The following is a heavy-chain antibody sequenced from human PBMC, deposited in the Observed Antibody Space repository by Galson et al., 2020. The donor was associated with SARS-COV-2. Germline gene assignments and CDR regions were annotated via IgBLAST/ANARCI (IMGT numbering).Heavy chain of an antibody. CDR3: ARSGPYESSGYYSDY. CDR2: IIPIFGTA. CDR1: GGTFSSYA. Sequence: SVTVSCKASGGTFSSYAISWVRQAPGQGLEWMGGIIPIFGTANYAQTFRCRVTITADKSTSTAYMELSSLRSEDTAVYYCARSGPYESSGYYSDYWGQGTLVTVSS. J-gene: IGHJ4*02. D-gene: IGHD3-22*01. V-gene: IGHV1-69*06.